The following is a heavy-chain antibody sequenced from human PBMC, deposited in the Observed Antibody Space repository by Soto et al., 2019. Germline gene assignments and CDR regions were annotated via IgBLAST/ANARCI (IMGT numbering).Heavy chain of an antibody. J-gene: IGHJ4*02. D-gene: IGHD2-15*01. V-gene: IGHV3-15*01. CDR2: IKSKTDGGTT. CDR1: GFTFSNAW. CDR3: TTQLHMVAATPARVKPVDY. Sequence: EVQLVESGGGLVKPGGSLRLSCAASGFTFSNAWMSWVRQAPGKGLEWVGRIKSKTDGGTTDYAAPVKGRFTISRDDSKNTLYLQMNSLKTEDTAVYYCTTQLHMVAATPARVKPVDYWGQGTLVTVSS.